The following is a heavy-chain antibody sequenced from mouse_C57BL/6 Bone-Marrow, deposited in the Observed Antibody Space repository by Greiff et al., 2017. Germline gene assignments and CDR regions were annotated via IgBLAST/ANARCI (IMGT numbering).Heavy chain of an antibody. Sequence: EVKLVESEGGLVQPGSSMKLSCTASGFTFSDYYMAWVRQVPEKGLEWVANINYDGSSTYYLDSLKSRFIISRDHAKNILYLQMSSLKSEDTATYYCARGYGYHFDYWGQGTTLTVSS. J-gene: IGHJ2*01. CDR3: ARGYGYHFDY. CDR1: GFTFSDYY. CDR2: INYDGSST. V-gene: IGHV5-16*01. D-gene: IGHD2-2*01.